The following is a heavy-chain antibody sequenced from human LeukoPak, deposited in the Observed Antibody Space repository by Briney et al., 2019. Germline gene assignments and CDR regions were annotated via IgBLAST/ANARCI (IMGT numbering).Heavy chain of an antibody. V-gene: IGHV4-59*01. D-gene: IGHD2-15*01. J-gene: IGHJ5*02. Sequence: SETLSLTCTVSGGSISSYYWSWIRQPPGKGLEWIGYIYYSGSTNYNPSLKSRVTISVDTSKNQFSLKLSSVTAADTAVYYCARDRAIVVVVAATPGWFDPWGQGTLVTASS. CDR2: IYYSGST. CDR3: ARDRAIVVVVAATPGWFDP. CDR1: GGSISSYY.